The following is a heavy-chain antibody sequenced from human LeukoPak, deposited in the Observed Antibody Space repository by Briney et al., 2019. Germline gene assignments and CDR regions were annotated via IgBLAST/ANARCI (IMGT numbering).Heavy chain of an antibody. V-gene: IGHV5-51*01. CDR3: ARLRITIFGVPQGFDP. CDR2: IFPGDSDI. D-gene: IGHD3-3*01. J-gene: IGHJ5*02. CDR1: GYSFTKSW. Sequence: GESLKISCKGSGYSFTKSWIGWVRQMPGKGLEWVGIIFPGDSDIRYSPSFQGQVTISADKSLSTAYLQWSSLKASDTAMYHCARLRITIFGVPQGFDPWGQGTLVTVSS.